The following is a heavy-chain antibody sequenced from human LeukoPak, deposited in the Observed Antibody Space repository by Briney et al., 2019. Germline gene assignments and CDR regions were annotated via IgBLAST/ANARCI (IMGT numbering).Heavy chain of an antibody. V-gene: IGHV4-4*07. CDR1: GGSISSYY. Sequence: PSETLSLTCTVSGGSISSYYWSWLRQPAGKGLEWIGRIYTSGSTNYNPSLKSRVTMSVDTSKNQFSLKLSSVTAAVTAVYYCARTTGSGSYYYYYYYYMDVWGKGTTVTVSS. CDR2: IYTSGST. J-gene: IGHJ6*03. D-gene: IGHD3-10*01. CDR3: ARTTGSGSYYYYYYYYMDV.